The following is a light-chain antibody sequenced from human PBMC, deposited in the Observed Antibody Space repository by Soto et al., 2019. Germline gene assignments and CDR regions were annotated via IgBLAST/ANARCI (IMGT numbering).Light chain of an antibody. CDR2: GAS. CDR3: QQSGSSPRT. CDR1: QSISTY. V-gene: IGKV3-20*01. Sequence: EVVLTQSPGTLSLSPGERATLSCWASQSISTYLAWYQQKPGQAPRLLIYGASSRAPGIPDRFSGSGSGTDSTLTISRLAPEDSTVYYCQQSGSSPRTFGQGTKVEIK. J-gene: IGKJ1*01.